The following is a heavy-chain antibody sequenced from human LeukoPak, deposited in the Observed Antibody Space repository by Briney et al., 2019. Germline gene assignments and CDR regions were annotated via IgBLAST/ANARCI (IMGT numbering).Heavy chain of an antibody. CDR1: GGSISSGGYY. Sequence: SETLSLTCTVSGGSISSGGYYWSWIRQHPGKGLEWIGYIYYSGSTYYNPSLKSRVTISVDTSKNQFSLKLSSVTAVDTAVYYCARVREDIVVVPAGVAGPNWFDPWGQGTLVTVSS. J-gene: IGHJ5*02. CDR3: ARVREDIVVVPAGVAGPNWFDP. V-gene: IGHV4-31*03. D-gene: IGHD2-2*01. CDR2: IYYSGST.